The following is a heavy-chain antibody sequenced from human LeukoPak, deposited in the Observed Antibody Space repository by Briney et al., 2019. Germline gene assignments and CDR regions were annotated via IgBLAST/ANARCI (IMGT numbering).Heavy chain of an antibody. V-gene: IGHV4-31*03. CDR3: ARIEMATICLDY. D-gene: IGHD5-12*01. CDR1: GGSISSGGYY. CDR2: IYYSGST. J-gene: IGHJ4*02. Sequence: SETLSLTCTVPGGSISSGGYYWSWIRQHPGKGLEWIGYIYYSGSTYYNPSLKSRVTISVDTSKNQFSLKLSSVTAADTAVYYCARIEMATICLDYWGQGTLVTVSS.